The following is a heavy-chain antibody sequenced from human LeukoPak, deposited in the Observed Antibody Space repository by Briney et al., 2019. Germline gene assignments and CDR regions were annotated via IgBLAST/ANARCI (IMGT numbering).Heavy chain of an antibody. D-gene: IGHD3-16*02. J-gene: IGHJ6*02. Sequence: PSETLSPTCTVSGGSISSYYWSWVRQPPGKGLEWIGYIYYSGSTNYNPSLKSRVTISVDTSKNQFSLKLSSVTAADTAVYYCARAHQDDYVWGSYRPQGMDVWGQGTTVTVSS. CDR3: ARAHQDDYVWGSYRPQGMDV. CDR1: GGSISSYY. CDR2: IYYSGST. V-gene: IGHV4-59*01.